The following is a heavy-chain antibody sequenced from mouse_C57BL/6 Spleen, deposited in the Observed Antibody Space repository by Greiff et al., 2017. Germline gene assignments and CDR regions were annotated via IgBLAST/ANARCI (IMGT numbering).Heavy chain of an antibody. CDR2: INPNNGGT. J-gene: IGHJ4*01. CDR1: GYTFTDYY. D-gene: IGHD2-3*01. V-gene: IGHV1-26*01. CDR3: ARSWLLRDAMDY. Sequence: EVQLQQSGPELVKPGASVKISCKASGYTFTDYYMNWVKQSHGKSLEWIGDINPNNGGTSYNQKFKGKATLTVDKSSSTAYMELRSLTSEDSAVYYCARSWLLRDAMDYWGQGTSVTVSS.